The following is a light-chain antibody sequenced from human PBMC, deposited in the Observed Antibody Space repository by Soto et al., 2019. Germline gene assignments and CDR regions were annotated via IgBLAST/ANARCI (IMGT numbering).Light chain of an antibody. CDR1: QSVSNRY. CDR2: RVN. Sequence: EVVLTQSPGTLPFSPGEAATLSCRASQSVSNRYFSWYQQQPDQAPRLLIYRVNSRATGIPDRFSGSGSGRDFTLTISRLEPEDFAVYYCQQYGNVPLTFGGGTKVDIK. CDR3: QQYGNVPLT. J-gene: IGKJ4*01. V-gene: IGKV3-20*01.